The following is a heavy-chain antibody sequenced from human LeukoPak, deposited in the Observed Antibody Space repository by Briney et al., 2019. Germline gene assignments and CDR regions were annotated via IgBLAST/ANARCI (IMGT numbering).Heavy chain of an antibody. J-gene: IGHJ4*02. D-gene: IGHD6-13*01. CDR1: GYTFTSYD. Sequence: GASVKVSCKASGYTFTSYDINWVRQATGQGLEWMGWMNPNSGNTGYAQKFQGRVTMTRNTSISTAYMELSSLRSEDTAVYYCASSRGIAAAGTRWPFDYWGQGTLVTVSS. V-gene: IGHV1-8*01. CDR3: ASSRGIAAAGTRWPFDY. CDR2: MNPNSGNT.